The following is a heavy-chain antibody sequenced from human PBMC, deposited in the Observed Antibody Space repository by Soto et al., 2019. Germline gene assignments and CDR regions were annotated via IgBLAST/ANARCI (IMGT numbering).Heavy chain of an antibody. J-gene: IGHJ4*02. Sequence: SETLSLTCTVSGGSISSYYWSWIRQPPGKGLEWIGEINHSGSTNYNPSLKSRVTISVDTSKNQFSLKLSSVTAADTAVYYCARARRFGVVIIPNYIYYFDYWGQGTLVTVSS. V-gene: IGHV4-59*12. CDR1: GGSISSYY. CDR3: ARARRFGVVIIPNYIYYFDY. CDR2: INHSGST. D-gene: IGHD3-3*01.